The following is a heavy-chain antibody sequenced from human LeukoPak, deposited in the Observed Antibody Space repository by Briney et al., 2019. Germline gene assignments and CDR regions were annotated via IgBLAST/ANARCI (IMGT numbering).Heavy chain of an antibody. V-gene: IGHV1-69*13. CDR2: IIPIFGTA. Sequence: SVTVSCTASGGTFSSYAISWVRQAPGQGLEWMGGIIPIFGTANYAQKFQGRVTITADESTSTAYMELSSLRSEDTAVYYCARVQSSYSSSSYDFGYWGQGTLVTVSS. CDR1: GGTFSSYA. D-gene: IGHD6-6*01. CDR3: ARVQSSYSSSSYDFGY. J-gene: IGHJ4*02.